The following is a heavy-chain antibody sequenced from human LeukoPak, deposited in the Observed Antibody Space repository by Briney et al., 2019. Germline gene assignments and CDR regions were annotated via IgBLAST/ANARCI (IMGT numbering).Heavy chain of an antibody. CDR1: GGSISSSSYY. V-gene: IGHV4-39*01. Sequence: SETLSLTCTVSGGSISSSSYYWGWIRQPPGKGLERIGSIYYSGNTFYNPSLKSRLTISVDTSKNQFSLKLSSVTAPDTAVYFCASIYGSSTHFDYWGQGTLVTVSS. D-gene: IGHD6-6*01. J-gene: IGHJ4*02. CDR3: ASIYGSSTHFDY. CDR2: IYYSGNT.